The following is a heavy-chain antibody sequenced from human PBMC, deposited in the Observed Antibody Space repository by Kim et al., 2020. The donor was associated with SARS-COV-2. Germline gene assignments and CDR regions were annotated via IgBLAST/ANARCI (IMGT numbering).Heavy chain of an antibody. J-gene: IGHJ3*02. CDR3: ACRSCDGTHTFGM. D-gene: IGHD2-15*01. CDR1: GFNFNDYA. CDR2: VSSEGNTR. Sequence: GGSLRLSCAASGFNFNDYAIDWVRQAPGKGLEWVAVVSSEGNTRYYADSVKGRFTISRDRSKNTVFLLMDGLRPEDTAVYYCACRSCDGTHTFGMWGQGTMVTVSS. V-gene: IGHV3-30*04.